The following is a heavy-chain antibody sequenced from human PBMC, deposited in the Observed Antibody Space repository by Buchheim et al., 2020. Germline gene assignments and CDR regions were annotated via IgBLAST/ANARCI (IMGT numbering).Heavy chain of an antibody. V-gene: IGHV3-30*18. J-gene: IGHJ4*02. CDR2: ISYDGSNK. D-gene: IGHD3-22*01. CDR1: GFTFSSYA. CDR3: AKPFVHYYDSSEVY. Sequence: VQLLESGGGLVQPGGSLRLSCAASGFTFSSYAMSWVRQAPGKGLKWVAVISYDGSNKYYADSVKGRFTISRDNSKNTLYLQMNILRAEDTAVYYCAKPFVHYYDSSEVYWGQGTL.